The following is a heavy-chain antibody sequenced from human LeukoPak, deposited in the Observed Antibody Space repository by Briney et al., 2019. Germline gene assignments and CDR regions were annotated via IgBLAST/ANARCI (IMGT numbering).Heavy chain of an antibody. J-gene: IGHJ4*02. V-gene: IGHV3-23*01. CDR1: GFTVSSNY. CDR2: ISGSGGST. D-gene: IGHD3-10*01. Sequence: GGSLRLSCTASGFTVSSNYMSWVRQAPGKGLEWVSAISGSGGSTYYADSVKGRFTISRDNSKNTLYLQMDSLRAEDTAVYYCAKGGMYYYGSGSYYSFDYWGQGTLVTVSS. CDR3: AKGGMYYYGSGSYYSFDY.